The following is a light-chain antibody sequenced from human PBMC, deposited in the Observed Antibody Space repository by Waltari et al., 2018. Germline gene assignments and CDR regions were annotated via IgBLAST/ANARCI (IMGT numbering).Light chain of an antibody. J-gene: IGKJ1*01. CDR3: QQYHNWPPWT. CDR2: DAS. V-gene: IGKV3D-15*01. CDR1: QSVTTK. Sequence: EIVMTQSPATLSVSPGEGATLSCRASQSVTTKLAWYQLKPGQAPRLLIYDASSRATGIPARFSGSGFGTEFTLTISSLQSEDFAGYYCQQYHNWPPWTFGRGTKVEIK.